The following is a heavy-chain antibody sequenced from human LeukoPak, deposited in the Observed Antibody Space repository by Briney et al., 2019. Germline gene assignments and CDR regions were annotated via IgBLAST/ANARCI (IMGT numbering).Heavy chain of an antibody. Sequence: GGSLRLSCAASGFTFSSYAMSWVRQAPGKGLEWVSAISGSGGSTYYADSVKGRFTISRDNPKNTLYLQMNSLRAEDTAVYYCAKDQRGYSYAGPFDYWGQGTLVTVSS. V-gene: IGHV3-23*01. CDR3: AKDQRGYSYAGPFDY. CDR1: GFTFSSYA. CDR2: ISGSGGST. D-gene: IGHD5-18*01. J-gene: IGHJ4*02.